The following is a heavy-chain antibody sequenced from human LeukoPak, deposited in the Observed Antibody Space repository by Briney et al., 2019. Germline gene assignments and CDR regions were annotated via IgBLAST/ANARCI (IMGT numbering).Heavy chain of an antibody. CDR3: ARDGDYFGSGSYYNFDY. J-gene: IGHJ4*02. Sequence: ASVKVSCKASGYTFTGYYMHWVRQAPGQGLEWMGWINPNSGGTNYAQKFQGRVTMTRDTSISTAYMELSRLRSDDTAVYYCARDGDYFGSGSYYNFDYWGQGTLVTVSS. CDR2: INPNSGGT. D-gene: IGHD3-10*01. V-gene: IGHV1-2*02. CDR1: GYTFTGYY.